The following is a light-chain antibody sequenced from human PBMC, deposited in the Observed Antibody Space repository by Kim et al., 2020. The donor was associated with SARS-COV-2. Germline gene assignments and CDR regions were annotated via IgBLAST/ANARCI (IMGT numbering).Light chain of an antibody. CDR3: QEYGST. CDR2: GAS. V-gene: IGKV3-20*01. J-gene: IGKJ4*01. Sequence: LSLSPVETATLSCRASQSIGSTYLAWYQQKPGQTPRLLIYGASSRATGIPDRFTGSGSGTDFTLTISGLEPEDSAVYYCQEYGSTFGGGTKVDIK. CDR1: QSIGSTY.